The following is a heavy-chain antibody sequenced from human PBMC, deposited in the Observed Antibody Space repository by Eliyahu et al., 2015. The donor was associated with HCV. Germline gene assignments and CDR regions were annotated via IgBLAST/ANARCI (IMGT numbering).Heavy chain of an antibody. D-gene: IGHD6-19*01. CDR3: AGEQWLGQFDY. Sequence: EVQLLESGGGLVQPGGSLRLXCAASGFXFSXXAMXWVRQAPGKGLGWVSAISGSGGSTYYADSVKXRFTISRDNSKNTLYLQMNSLRAEDTAVYYCAGEQWLGQFDYWGQGTLVTVSS. CDR1: GFXFSXXA. V-gene: IGHV3-23*01. J-gene: IGHJ4*02. CDR2: ISGSGGST.